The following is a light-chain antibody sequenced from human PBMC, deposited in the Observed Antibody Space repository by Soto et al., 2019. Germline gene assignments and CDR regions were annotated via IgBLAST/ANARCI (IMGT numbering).Light chain of an antibody. CDR2: GNS. CDR1: SSNIGAGYD. J-gene: IGLJ2*01. V-gene: IGLV1-40*01. Sequence: QSVLTQPPSVSGAPGQRVTISCTGSSSNIGAGYDVHWYQQLPGTGPKLLIYGNSNRPSGVPDRFSGSKSGTSASLAITGRQAEDEADYYCQSYDSSLSVVFGGGTKVTVL. CDR3: QSYDSSLSVV.